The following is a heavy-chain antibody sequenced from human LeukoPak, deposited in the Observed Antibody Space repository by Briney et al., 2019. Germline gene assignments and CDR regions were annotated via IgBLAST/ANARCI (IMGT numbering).Heavy chain of an antibody. J-gene: IGHJ6*03. CDR2: IYYSGST. CDR3: ARIYSNYNYMDV. Sequence: PSETLSLTCTVSGDSISSYYWSWIRQPPGKGLEWIGYIYYSGSTNYNPSLKSRVTISVDTSKNQFSLKLSSVTAADTAVYYCARIYSNYNYMDVWGKGTTVTVSS. V-gene: IGHV4-59*01. D-gene: IGHD4-11*01. CDR1: GDSISSYY.